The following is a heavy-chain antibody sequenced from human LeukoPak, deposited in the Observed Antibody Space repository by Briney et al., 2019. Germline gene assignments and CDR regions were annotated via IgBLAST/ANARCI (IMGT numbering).Heavy chain of an antibody. CDR2: IYRGGAT. J-gene: IGHJ4*02. D-gene: IGHD2-2*01. CDR1: GFTVSSNY. Sequence: GGSLRLSCAASGFTVSSNYMSWVRQAPGKGLEWVSVIYRGGATYYADSVKDRFTISRDISKNTLFLQMSSLRAEDTAVYFCARDGPDPLYFDYWGQGTLVTASP. V-gene: IGHV3-66*01. CDR3: ARDGPDPLYFDY.